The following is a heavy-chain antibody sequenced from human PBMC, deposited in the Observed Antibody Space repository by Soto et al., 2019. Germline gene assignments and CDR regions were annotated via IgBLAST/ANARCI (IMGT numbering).Heavy chain of an antibody. CDR2: INPNSGGT. CDR1: GYTFTGYY. CDR3: ARDNGSSPTYYGMDV. V-gene: IGHV1-2*04. J-gene: IGHJ6*02. Sequence: ASVKVSCKASGYTFTGYYMHWVRQAPGQGLEWMGWINPNSGGTNYAQKFQDWVTMTRDTSISTAYMELSRLRSDDTAVYYCARDNGSSPTYYGMDVWGQGTTVTVSS. D-gene: IGHD1-26*01.